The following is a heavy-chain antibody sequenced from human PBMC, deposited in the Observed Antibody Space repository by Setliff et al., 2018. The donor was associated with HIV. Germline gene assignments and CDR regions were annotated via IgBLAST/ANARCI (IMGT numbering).Heavy chain of an antibody. D-gene: IGHD6-6*01. CDR3: ARGPGAAPGTGRFRF. CDR2: IYTSGST. Sequence: SETLSLTCTVSGGSITSGSNYWSWIRQPAGKGLEWIGHIYTSGSTNYNPSLKSRVTISVDTSKNHFSLKLSSVTAADTAVYYCARGPGAAPGTGRFRFWGQGTRVTVSS. V-gene: IGHV4-61*09. J-gene: IGHJ4*02. CDR1: GGSITSGSNY.